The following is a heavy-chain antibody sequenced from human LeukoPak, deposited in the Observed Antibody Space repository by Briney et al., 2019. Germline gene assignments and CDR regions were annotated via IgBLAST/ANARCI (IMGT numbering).Heavy chain of an antibody. CDR1: GFTFSSYG. Sequence: GGSLRLSCAASGFTFSSYGMSWVRQAPGKGLEWVSVISISGRSTYFADSVKGRFTVSRDNSKSTVYLQMNSLTAEDTAVYYGTRRRNNYPYYMDVWGQGTTVTVSS. V-gene: IGHV3-23*01. CDR2: ISISGRST. CDR3: TRRRNNYPYYMDV. J-gene: IGHJ6*03.